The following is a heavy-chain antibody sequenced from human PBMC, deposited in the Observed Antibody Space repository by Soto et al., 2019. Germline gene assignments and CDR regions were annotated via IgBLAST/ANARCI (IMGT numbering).Heavy chain of an antibody. J-gene: IGHJ6*02. D-gene: IGHD3-3*01. V-gene: IGHV1-18*01. CDR2: ISAYNGNT. Sequence: GASVKVSCEASGYTFTSYGISWVPQAPGQGLEWMGWISAYNGNTNYAQKLQGRVTMTTDTSTSTAYMELRSLRSDDTAVYYCARLYYDFGSGSLYYYYVMDVWG. CDR3: ARLYYDFGSGSLYYYYVMDV. CDR1: GYTFTSYG.